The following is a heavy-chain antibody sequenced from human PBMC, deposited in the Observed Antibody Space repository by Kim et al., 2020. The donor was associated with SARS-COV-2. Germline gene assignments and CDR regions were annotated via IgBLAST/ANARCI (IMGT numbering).Heavy chain of an antibody. Sequence: ASVKVSCKASGYTFTSYDINWVRQATGQGLEWMGWMNPNSGNTGYAQKFQCRVTMTRNTSISTAYMELSSLRSEDTAVYYCARADRGIVGATVYYFDYWGQGTLVTVSS. V-gene: IGHV1-8*02. CDR2: MNPNSGNT. CDR3: ARADRGIVGATVYYFDY. D-gene: IGHD1-26*01. J-gene: IGHJ4*02. CDR1: GYTFTSYD.